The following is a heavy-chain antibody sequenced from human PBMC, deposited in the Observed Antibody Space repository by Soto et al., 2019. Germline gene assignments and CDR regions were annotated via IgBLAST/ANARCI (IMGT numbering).Heavy chain of an antibody. V-gene: IGHV4-31*03. J-gene: IGHJ4*02. CDR1: GGSISSGGYY. D-gene: IGHD1-26*01. CDR2: IYYSGST. Sequence: SETLSLTCTVSGGSISSGGYYWSWIRQHPGKGLEWIGYIYYSGSTYYKPSLKNRVTISVDTSKNQYSLKLSSVTAADTAVYYCARVFSGSYSDYWGQGTLVTVSS. CDR3: ARVFSGSYSDY.